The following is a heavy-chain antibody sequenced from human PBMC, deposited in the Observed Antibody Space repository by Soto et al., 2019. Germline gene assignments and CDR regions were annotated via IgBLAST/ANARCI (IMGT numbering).Heavy chain of an antibody. V-gene: IGHV1-69*12. CDR3: AGEVGGTGSRL. J-gene: IGHJ4*02. CDR2: IIPMYGIA. D-gene: IGHD3-9*01. Sequence: QVQLVQSGAEVKKPGSSVRVSCRTSGGTFKNYGFSWVRQAPGQGLEWMGGIIPMYGIANYGQIFQGRLTIIAGEATNTEYMDLSSLKSEASAVYYCAGEVGGTGSRLRGQRSQVTVSS. CDR1: GGTFKNYG.